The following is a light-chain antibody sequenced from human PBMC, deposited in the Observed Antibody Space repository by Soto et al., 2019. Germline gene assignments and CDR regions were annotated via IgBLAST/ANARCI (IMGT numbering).Light chain of an antibody. Sequence: DIQMTQSPSTLSASIEDSVTITCRASESIRSWVAWYQQTPGKAPKILINKASELEGGVPPRFSGSGSGTKFTLTISSLQPDDFATYYCQQYFRHATFGQGTKWIS. V-gene: IGKV1-5*03. CDR1: ESIRSW. CDR2: KAS. CDR3: QQYFRHAT. J-gene: IGKJ1*01.